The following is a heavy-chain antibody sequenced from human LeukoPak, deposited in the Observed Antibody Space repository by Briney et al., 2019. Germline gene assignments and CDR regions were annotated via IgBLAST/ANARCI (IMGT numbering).Heavy chain of an antibody. CDR3: AKDGLADIDY. D-gene: IGHD3-16*01. Sequence: WGSLRLSCAASGFIFSTYGMYWVRQAPGKGLEWVAFIRHDGSIKNYADSVKGRSTISRDNSKNTLYLQMNSLRAEDTAVYYCAKDGLADIDYWGQGTLVTVSS. V-gene: IGHV3-30*02. CDR2: IRHDGSIK. CDR1: GFIFSTYG. J-gene: IGHJ4*02.